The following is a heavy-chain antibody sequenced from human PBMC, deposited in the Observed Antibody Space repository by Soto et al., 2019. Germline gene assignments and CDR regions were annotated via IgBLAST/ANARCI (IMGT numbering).Heavy chain of an antibody. CDR2: TYYRSRWYN. D-gene: IGHD3-10*01. J-gene: IGHJ3*02. Sequence: SQTLSLTCAISGDSVSSNIATWNWIRQSPSRGLEWLGRTYYRSRWYNDCAPSVKSRITINPDTSKNHFSLQLNSVTPEDTAVYYCARDRGFLSEAFDIWGRGTMVTVSS. CDR3: ARDRGFLSEAFDI. V-gene: IGHV6-1*01. CDR1: GDSVSSNIAT.